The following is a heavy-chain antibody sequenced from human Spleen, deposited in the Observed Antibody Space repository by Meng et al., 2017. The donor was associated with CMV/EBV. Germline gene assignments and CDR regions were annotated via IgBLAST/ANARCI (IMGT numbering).Heavy chain of an antibody. CDR3: ATYYYDSSGYYCFDY. J-gene: IGHJ4*02. D-gene: IGHD3-22*01. V-gene: IGHV4-30-4*08. Sequence: FGPGLLKPWQTHSLTWAIPGDSVSSNSAAWNWFRQSPGKGLEWIGYIYYCGSTFYNPSLKSLVTISVDTSKNQFSLKLSSVTAADTAVYYCATYYYDSSGYYCFDYWGQGTLVTVSS. CDR1: GDSVSSNSAA. CDR2: IYYCGST.